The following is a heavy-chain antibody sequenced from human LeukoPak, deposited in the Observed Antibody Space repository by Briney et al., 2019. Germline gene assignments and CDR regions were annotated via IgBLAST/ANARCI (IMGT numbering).Heavy chain of an antibody. D-gene: IGHD3-9*01. CDR1: GFTFGDYA. Sequence: GGSLRLSCAASGFTFGDYAMHWVRHAPGKGLEWVSGISWNSGSIGYADSVKGRFTISRDNAKNSLYLQMNSLRAEDTALYYCAKGGRYFDWLLSYFDYWGQGTLVTVSS. J-gene: IGHJ4*02. CDR2: ISWNSGSI. V-gene: IGHV3-9*01. CDR3: AKGGRYFDWLLSYFDY.